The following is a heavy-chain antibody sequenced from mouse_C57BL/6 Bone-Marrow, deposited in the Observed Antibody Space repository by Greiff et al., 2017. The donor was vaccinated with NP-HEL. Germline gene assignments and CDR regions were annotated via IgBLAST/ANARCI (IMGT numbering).Heavy chain of an antibody. D-gene: IGHD1-1*01. V-gene: IGHV7-1*01. CDR1: GFTFSDFY. CDR3: ARDAITTVGDWYFDV. CDR2: SRNKANDYTT. J-gene: IGHJ1*03. Sequence: EVNVVESGGGLVQSGRSLRLSCATSGFTFSDFYMEWVRQAPGKGLEWIAASRNKANDYTTEYSASVKGRLIVSRDTSQSILYLQMNALRAEDTAIYYCARDAITTVGDWYFDVWGTGTTVTVSS.